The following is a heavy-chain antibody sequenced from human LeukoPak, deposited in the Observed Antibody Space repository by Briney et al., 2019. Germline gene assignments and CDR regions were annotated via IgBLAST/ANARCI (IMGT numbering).Heavy chain of an antibody. CDR2: IYYSGNT. V-gene: IGHV4-30-4*08. CDR3: ARTPWEPHGAFDI. J-gene: IGHJ3*02. D-gene: IGHD1-26*01. Sequence: SQTLPLTCTVSGGSISSGDYYWSWIRQAPGKGLEWNGYIYYSGNTYYNPSLQSPIPILVDTSKNQFPLNLRLLTAADTAVYYCARTPWEPHGAFDIWGQGTMVTVSS. CDR1: GGSISSGDYY.